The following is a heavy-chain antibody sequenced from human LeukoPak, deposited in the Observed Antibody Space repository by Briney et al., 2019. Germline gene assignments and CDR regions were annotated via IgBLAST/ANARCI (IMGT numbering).Heavy chain of an antibody. CDR2: IYYSGST. CDR3: AREILLWFGELPRRNNWFDP. J-gene: IGHJ5*02. V-gene: IGHV4-39*07. CDR1: GGSISSSSYY. D-gene: IGHD3-10*01. Sequence: SETLSLTCTVSGGSISSSSYYWGWIRQPPGKGLEWIGSIYYSGSTYYNPSLKSRVTISVGTSKNQFSLKLSSVTAADTAVCYCAREILLWFGELPRRNNWFDPWGQGTLVTVSS.